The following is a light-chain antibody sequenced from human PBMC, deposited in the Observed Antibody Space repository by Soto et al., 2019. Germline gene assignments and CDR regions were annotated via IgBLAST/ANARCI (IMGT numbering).Light chain of an antibody. CDR2: DAS. CDR3: QHYNSYSEA. J-gene: IGKJ1*01. Sequence: DIQMNQSPSTLSASVGDRVTITCRASRSISSWLAWYQQKPGKAPKLLIYDASSLESGVPSRFRGSGSGTEFTLTISSLQPDDFATYYCQHYNSYSEAFGQGTKVDIK. V-gene: IGKV1-5*01. CDR1: RSISSW.